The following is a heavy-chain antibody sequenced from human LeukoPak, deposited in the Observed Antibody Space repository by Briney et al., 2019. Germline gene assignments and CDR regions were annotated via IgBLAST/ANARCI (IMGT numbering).Heavy chain of an antibody. J-gene: IGHJ4*02. CDR1: GFTLGPYA. CDR3: AKDPRPYYDVPVGY. Sequence: GGSLRLSCAASGFTLGPYAMHWVRQRPGKGLEWVAHINADGGRTFYADSVEGRYTISRDLFKKTVHLEMKAMRAEDTAVYYCAKDPRPYYDVPVGYWGQGTLVTVSP. D-gene: IGHD3-3*01. CDR2: INADGGRT. V-gene: IGHV3-43*02.